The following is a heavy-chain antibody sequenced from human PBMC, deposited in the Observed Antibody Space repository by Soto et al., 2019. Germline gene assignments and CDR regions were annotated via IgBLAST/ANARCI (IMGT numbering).Heavy chain of an antibody. CDR1: GFTFSSYG. CDR3: AKDRVFGWELSYYFDY. V-gene: IGHV3-30*18. D-gene: IGHD1-26*01. CDR2: ISYDGSNK. J-gene: IGHJ4*02. Sequence: GGSLRLSCAASGFTFSSYGMHWVRQAPGKGLEWVAVISYDGSNKYYADSVKGRFTISRDNSKNTLYLQMNSLRAEDTAVYYCAKDRVFGWELSYYFDYWGQGTLVTVSS.